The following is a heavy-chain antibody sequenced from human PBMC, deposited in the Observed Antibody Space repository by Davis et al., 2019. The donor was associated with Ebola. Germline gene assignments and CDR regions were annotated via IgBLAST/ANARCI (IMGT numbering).Heavy chain of an antibody. Sequence: PSETLSLTCAISGDSVSINSAGWNWIRQSPSRGLEWLGRTYFNSKYYSDYAVSVRGRITINPDTAKNQVSLQMNSVTPEDTAVYYCARGWLQSGMDVWGKGTTVTVSS. V-gene: IGHV6-1*01. D-gene: IGHD6-19*01. CDR3: ARGWLQSGMDV. J-gene: IGHJ6*04. CDR1: GDSVSINSAG. CDR2: TYFNSKYYS.